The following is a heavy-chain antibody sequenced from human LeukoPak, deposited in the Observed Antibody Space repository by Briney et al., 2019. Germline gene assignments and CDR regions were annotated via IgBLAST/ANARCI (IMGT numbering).Heavy chain of an antibody. D-gene: IGHD1-20*01. CDR1: GFTFSSYW. J-gene: IGHJ4*02. CDR3: ARGDNWAFDY. Sequence: GGSWRLSCAASGFTFSSYWMGWLRQAPGEGLEWVANIEKDGSERYYVDSVKGRFTVSRDNAKNSLYLQMNRLKAEDTAVYFCARGDNWAFDYWGQGTLVTVSS. CDR2: IEKDGSER. V-gene: IGHV3-7*04.